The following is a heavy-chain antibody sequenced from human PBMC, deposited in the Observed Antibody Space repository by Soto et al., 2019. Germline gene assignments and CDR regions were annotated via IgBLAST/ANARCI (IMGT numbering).Heavy chain of an antibody. V-gene: IGHV4-59*01. J-gene: IGHJ4*02. CDR1: GGSISSYY. Sequence: SETLSLTCTVSGGSISSYYWSWIRQPPGKGLEWIGYIYYSGSTNYNPSLKSRVTISVDTSKNQFSLKLSSVTAADTAVYYCARSRVALLDYWGQGTLVTVSS. CDR3: ARSRVALLDY. D-gene: IGHD3-3*01. CDR2: IYYSGST.